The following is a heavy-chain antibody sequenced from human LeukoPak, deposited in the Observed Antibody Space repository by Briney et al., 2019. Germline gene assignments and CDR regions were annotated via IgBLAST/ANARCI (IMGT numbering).Heavy chain of an antibody. V-gene: IGHV4-59*01. CDR1: GGSISSYY. CDR2: IYYSGST. Sequence: SETLSLTCTVSGGSISSYYWSWIRQPPGKGLEWMGYIYYSGSTNYNPSLKSRVTISVDTSKNQFSLKLSSVTAADTAVYYCARDDLIDAFDIWGQGTMVTVSS. CDR3: ARDDLIDAFDI. J-gene: IGHJ3*02.